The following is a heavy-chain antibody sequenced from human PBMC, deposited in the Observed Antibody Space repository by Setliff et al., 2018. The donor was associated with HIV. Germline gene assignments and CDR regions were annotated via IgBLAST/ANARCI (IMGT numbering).Heavy chain of an antibody. CDR1: GFTFSSYG. CDR2: IWYDGSNK. Sequence: GESLKISCAASGFTFSSYGMHWVRQAPGKGLEWVAVIWYDGSNKYYADSVKGRFTISRDNSKNTLYLQMNSLRAEDTAVYYCAKDGVAAAGTGGYYYMDVWGKGTTVTV. D-gene: IGHD6-13*01. J-gene: IGHJ6*03. CDR3: AKDGVAAAGTGGYYYMDV. V-gene: IGHV3-33*06.